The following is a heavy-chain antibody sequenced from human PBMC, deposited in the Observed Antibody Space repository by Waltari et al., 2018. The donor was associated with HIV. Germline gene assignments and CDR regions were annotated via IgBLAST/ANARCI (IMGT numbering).Heavy chain of an antibody. CDR2: IIPIFGTA. D-gene: IGHD3-3*01. V-gene: IGHV1-69*01. CDR3: ARGDFWSGGKDYYYYGMDV. CDR1: GGTFSSYA. J-gene: IGHJ6*02. Sequence: QVQLVQSGAEVKKPGSSVKVSCKASGGTFSSYAISWVRQAPGHGLEWMGGIIPIFGTANYAQKFQGRVTITADESTSTAYMELSSLRSEDTAVYYCARGDFWSGGKDYYYYGMDVWGQGTTVTVSS.